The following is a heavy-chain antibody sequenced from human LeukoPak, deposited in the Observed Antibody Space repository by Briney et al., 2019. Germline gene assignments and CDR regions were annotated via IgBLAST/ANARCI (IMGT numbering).Heavy chain of an antibody. Sequence: SETLSLTCTVSGGSISSYYWNWIRQPPGKGLEWIGDIYSNVSTNYNPSLRSRGTTSLYSSSNPFSLKLTSVTAADPAVYFCARLHHLSAFWTASYALFDNWGQGTLVTVSS. D-gene: IGHD3/OR15-3a*01. J-gene: IGHJ4*02. CDR1: GGSISSYY. V-gene: IGHV4-4*09. CDR3: ARLHHLSAFWTASYALFDN. CDR2: IYSNVST.